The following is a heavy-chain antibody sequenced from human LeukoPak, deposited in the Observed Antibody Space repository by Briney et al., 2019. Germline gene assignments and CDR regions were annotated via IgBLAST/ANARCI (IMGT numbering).Heavy chain of an antibody. J-gene: IGHJ4*02. V-gene: IGHV5-51*01. D-gene: IGHD6-19*01. CDR2: IYPGDSET. CDR1: GYSFSSDW. Sequence: GESLKNSCKGSGYSFSSDWIGWVRQMPGKGLEWMGIIYPGDSETRYSPSFQGQVTISADKSISTAYLQWSSLKASDTAMYYCARFSGSGWSIYYFDYWGQGTLVTVSS. CDR3: ARFSGSGWSIYYFDY.